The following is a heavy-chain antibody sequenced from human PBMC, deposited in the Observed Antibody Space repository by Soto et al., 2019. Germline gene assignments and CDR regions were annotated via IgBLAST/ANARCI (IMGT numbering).Heavy chain of an antibody. Sequence: ASVKVSCKASGYTFTSYDINWVRQATGQGLEWMGWMNPNSGNTGYSQKFQGRVTMTRNTSISTAYMELSSLRSEDTAVYYCARELRYSNYGTQRWFDPWGQGTLVTVSS. V-gene: IGHV1-8*01. CDR1: GYTFTSYD. CDR2: MNPNSGNT. CDR3: ARELRYSNYGTQRWFDP. J-gene: IGHJ5*02. D-gene: IGHD4-4*01.